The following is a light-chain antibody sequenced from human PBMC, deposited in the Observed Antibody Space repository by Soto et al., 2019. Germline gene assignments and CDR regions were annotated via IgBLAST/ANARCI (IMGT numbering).Light chain of an antibody. Sequence: QSALTQPASVSGSPGQSITVSCTGTSSDIGGYNYVSWYQQHPGKAPKLMVYEVTNRPSGVSDRFSGSKSGNTASLTISVLQADDEGYYNCSSYTSRSTLYVFGTGTKVTVL. CDR2: EVT. CDR1: SSDIGGYNY. J-gene: IGLJ1*01. V-gene: IGLV2-14*01. CDR3: SSYTSRSTLYV.